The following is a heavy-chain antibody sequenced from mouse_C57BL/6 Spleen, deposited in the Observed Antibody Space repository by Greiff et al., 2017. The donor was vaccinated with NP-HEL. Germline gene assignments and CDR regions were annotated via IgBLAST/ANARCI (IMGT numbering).Heavy chain of an antibody. CDR2: IDPETGGT. CDR1: GYTFTDYE. CDR3: TRTIDYFDY. J-gene: IGHJ2*01. V-gene: IGHV1-15*01. Sequence: QVHVKQSGAELVRPGASVTLSCKASGYTFTDYEMHWVKQTPVHGLEWIGAIDPETGGTAYNQKFKGKAILTADKSSSTAYMELRSLTSEDSAVYYCTRTIDYFDYWGQGTTLTVSS.